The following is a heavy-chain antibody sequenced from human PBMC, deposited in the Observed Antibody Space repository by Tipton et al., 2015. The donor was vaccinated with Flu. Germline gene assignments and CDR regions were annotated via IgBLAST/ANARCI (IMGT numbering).Heavy chain of an antibody. CDR1: GFTFSTYE. V-gene: IGHV3-48*03. CDR2: ISSSGSTI. CDR3: ARYGSGIPAKY. J-gene: IGHJ4*02. D-gene: IGHD3-10*01. Sequence: VQLVQSGGGLVQPGGSLRLPCAASGFTFSTYEMNWVRQAPGKGLECVSYISSSGSTIYYADSVKGRFTISRDNAKNSLYLQMNSLRAEDTAVYYCARYGSGIPAKYWGQGTLVTVSS.